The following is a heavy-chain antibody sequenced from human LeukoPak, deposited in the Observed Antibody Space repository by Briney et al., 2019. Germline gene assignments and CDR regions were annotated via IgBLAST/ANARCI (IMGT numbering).Heavy chain of an antibody. Sequence: PGGSLRLSCAASGFTFNTYYMSWVRQAPGKGPEWVAGINQDGSEKYYLDSVKGRFTISRDNARNSLYLQMNSLRADDTSVYYCARDRALYDSRRGYYYTEDDYWGQGTLVTVSS. V-gene: IGHV3-7*01. CDR3: ARDRALYDSRRGYYYTEDDY. J-gene: IGHJ4*02. CDR1: GFTFNTYY. CDR2: INQDGSEK. D-gene: IGHD3-22*01.